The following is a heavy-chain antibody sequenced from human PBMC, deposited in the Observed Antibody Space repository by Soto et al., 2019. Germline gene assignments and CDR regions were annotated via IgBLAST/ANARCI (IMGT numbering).Heavy chain of an antibody. CDR2: IDPSDSYT. Sequence: GESLKISCKGSGYSFTSYWISWVRQMPGKGLEWMGRIDPSDSYTNYSPSFQGHVTISADKSISTAYLQWSSLKASDTAMYYCARFGALVPAASWSAPPHCSGGSCYPPFDIWGQGTMVTVSS. CDR3: ARFGALVPAASWSAPPHCSGGSCYPPFDI. V-gene: IGHV5-10-1*01. CDR1: GYSFTSYW. D-gene: IGHD2-15*01. J-gene: IGHJ3*02.